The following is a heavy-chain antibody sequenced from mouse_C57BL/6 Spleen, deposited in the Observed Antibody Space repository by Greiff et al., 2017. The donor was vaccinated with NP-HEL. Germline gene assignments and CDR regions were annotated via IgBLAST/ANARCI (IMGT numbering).Heavy chain of an antibody. Sequence: EVKLMESGGGLVKPGGSLKLSCAASGFTFSSYTMSWVRQTPEKRLEWVATISGGGGNTYYPDSVKGRFTISRDNAKNTLYLQMSSLRSEDTALYYCARQGLAFDYWGQGTTLTVSS. CDR3: ARQGLAFDY. J-gene: IGHJ2*01. CDR1: GFTFSSYT. D-gene: IGHD3-3*01. CDR2: ISGGGGNT. V-gene: IGHV5-9*01.